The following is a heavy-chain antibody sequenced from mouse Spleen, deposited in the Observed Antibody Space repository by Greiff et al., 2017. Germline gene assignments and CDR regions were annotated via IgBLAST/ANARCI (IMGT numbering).Heavy chain of an antibody. V-gene: IGHV5-15*01. CDR1: GFTFSDYG. D-gene: IGHD2-13*01. CDR2: ISNLAYSI. Sequence: EVHLVESGGGLVKPGGSLKLSCAASGFTFSDYGMAWVRQAPGKGPEWVAFISNLAYSIYYADTVTGRFTISRENAKNTLYLEMSSLRSEDTAMYYCARQGDAAWFAYWGQGTLVTVSA. CDR3: ARQGDAAWFAY. J-gene: IGHJ3*01.